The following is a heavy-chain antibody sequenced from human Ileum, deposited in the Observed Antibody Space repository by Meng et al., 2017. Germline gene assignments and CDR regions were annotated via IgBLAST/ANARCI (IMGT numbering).Heavy chain of an antibody. CDR2: INPSGGST. V-gene: IGHV1-46*01. CDR1: GYTFTSHY. CDR3: ARDVVMVPSALYYFDY. Sequence: QVQLVQSGPEVKKPGASVKLSCKPSGYTFTSHYMHWVRQAPGQGLEWVGIINPSGGSTSYAQKFQGRVTITRDTSTSIVYMELSSLRSEDTAVYYCARDVVMVPSALYYFDYWGQGTLVTVSS. D-gene: IGHD2-2*01. J-gene: IGHJ4*02.